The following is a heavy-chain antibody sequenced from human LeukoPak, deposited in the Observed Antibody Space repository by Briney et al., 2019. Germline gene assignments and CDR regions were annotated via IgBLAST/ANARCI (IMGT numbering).Heavy chain of an antibody. CDR3: ARAKYDYGGNSELFDY. D-gene: IGHD4-23*01. Sequence: GGSLRLSCAASGFSFSNYWMTWVRQAPGKGLEWVANIKPDGTETFYVDSVKGRFTISRDNAKNSLYLQMNSLRAEDTAVYYCARAKYDYGGNSELFDYWGQGTLVTVSS. CDR1: GFSFSNYW. CDR2: IKPDGTET. J-gene: IGHJ4*02. V-gene: IGHV3-7*03.